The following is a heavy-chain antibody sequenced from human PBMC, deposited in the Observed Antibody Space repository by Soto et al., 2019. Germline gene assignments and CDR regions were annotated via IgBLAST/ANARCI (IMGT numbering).Heavy chain of an antibody. V-gene: IGHV4-34*01. J-gene: IGHJ6*02. CDR3: ARGPIAARYYYYYYGMDV. CDR1: GGSFSGYY. Sequence: SETLSLTCAVYGGSFSGYYWSWIRQPPGKGLEWIGEINHSGSTNYNPSLKSRVTISVDTSKNQFSLKLSSVTAADTAVYYCARGPIAARYYYYYYGMDVWGQGTTVTVCS. D-gene: IGHD6-6*01. CDR2: INHSGST.